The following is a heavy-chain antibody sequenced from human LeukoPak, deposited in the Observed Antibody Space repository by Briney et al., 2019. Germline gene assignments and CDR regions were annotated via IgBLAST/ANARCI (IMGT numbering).Heavy chain of an antibody. V-gene: IGHV1-69*05. Sequence: SVKVSCKTSGGTFSNYAFSWVRQAPGQGPEWLGGFIPIYDTVKYARKFQGRVTLATDESTNTVYMDLTSLSSEDTAVYYCAAPAFYYDTRGYQPRFDHWGQGTLITVSS. J-gene: IGHJ4*02. CDR3: AAPAFYYDTRGYQPRFDH. D-gene: IGHD3-22*01. CDR1: GGTFSNYA. CDR2: FIPIYDTV.